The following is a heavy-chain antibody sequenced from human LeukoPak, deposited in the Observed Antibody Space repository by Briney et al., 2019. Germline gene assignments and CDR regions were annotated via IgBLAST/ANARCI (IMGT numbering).Heavy chain of an antibody. V-gene: IGHV1-2*02. CDR2: INPNSGGT. D-gene: IGHD2-15*01. Sequence: ASVTVSCKASGYTFTGYYMHWVRQAPGQGLEWMGWINPNSGGTNYAQKFQGRVTMTRDMSTSTVYMELSSLRSEDTAVYYCARAPQDCSGGSCYSVSFDYWGQGTLVTVSA. CDR3: ARAPQDCSGGSCYSVSFDY. CDR1: GYTFTGYY. J-gene: IGHJ4*02.